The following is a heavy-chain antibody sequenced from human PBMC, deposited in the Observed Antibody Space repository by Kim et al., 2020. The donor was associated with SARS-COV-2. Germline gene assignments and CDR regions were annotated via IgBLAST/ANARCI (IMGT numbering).Heavy chain of an antibody. J-gene: IGHJ4*02. V-gene: IGHV5-51*01. CDR1: GYSFTSYW. CDR3: ARALSYCSGGSCYLGY. Sequence: GESLKISCKGSGYSFTSYWIGWVRQMPGKGLEWMGIIYPGDSDTRYSPSFQGQVTISADKSISTAYLQWSSLKASDTAMYYCARALSYCSGGSCYLGYWGQGTLVTVSS. CDR2: IYPGDSDT. D-gene: IGHD2-15*01.